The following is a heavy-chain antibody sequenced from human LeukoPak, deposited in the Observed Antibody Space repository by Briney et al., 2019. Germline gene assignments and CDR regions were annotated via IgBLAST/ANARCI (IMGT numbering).Heavy chain of an antibody. CDR3: AKVARKGYYDILTGSIYYYGMDV. CDR1: GFTFSSYA. CDR2: ISGSGGST. Sequence: TGGSLRLSCAASGFTFSSYAMSWVRQAPGKGLEWVSAISGSGGSTYYADSVKGRFTISRDNSKNTLYLQMNSLRAEDTAVYYCAKVARKGYYDILTGSIYYYGMDVWGQGTTVTVSS. J-gene: IGHJ6*02. V-gene: IGHV3-23*01. D-gene: IGHD3-9*01.